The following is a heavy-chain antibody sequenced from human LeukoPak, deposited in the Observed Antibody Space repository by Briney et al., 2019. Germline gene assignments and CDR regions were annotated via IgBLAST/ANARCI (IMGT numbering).Heavy chain of an antibody. CDR2: IRSKANSSAT. J-gene: IGHJ6*04. CDR1: GFTFSGSA. V-gene: IGHV3-73*01. Sequence: PGGSLRLSCAAPGFTFSGSAMHWVRQASGKGLEWVGRIRSKANSSATAYAASVKGRFTISRDDSKNTAYLQMSSLKTEDTAVYYCIVVVPAAILDGMDVWGKGTTVTVSS. CDR3: IVVVPAAILDGMDV. D-gene: IGHD2-2*01.